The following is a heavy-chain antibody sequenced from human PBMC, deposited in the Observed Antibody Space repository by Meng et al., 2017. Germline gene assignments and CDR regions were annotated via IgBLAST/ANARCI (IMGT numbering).Heavy chain of an antibody. V-gene: IGHV1-8*03. J-gene: IGHJ6*02. CDR2: MNPNSGNT. CDR3: ARTGYCSSTSCYGPRDYYYYYGMDV. Sequence: ASVKVSCKASGYTFTSYDINWVRQATGQGLEWMGWMNPNSGNTGYAQKFQGRVTITRNTSISTAYMELSSLRSEDPAVYYCARTGYCSSTSCYGPRDYYYYYGMDVWGQGTTVTVSS. D-gene: IGHD2-2*01. CDR1: GYTFTSYD.